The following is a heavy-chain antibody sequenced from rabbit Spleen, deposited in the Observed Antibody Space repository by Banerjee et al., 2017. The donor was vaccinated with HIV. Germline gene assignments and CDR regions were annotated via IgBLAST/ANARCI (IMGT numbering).Heavy chain of an antibody. CDR3: ARDAGSGDYIDGYFNL. CDR1: GFFFSSAYD. Sequence: QQLVESGGGLVKPGASLTLTCKASGFFFSSAYDMCWVRQAPGKGLEWIACMDSESSDSTWYATWAKGGFTISKTSSTTVTLQMTSLTAADTATYFCARDAGSGDYIDGYFNLWGQGTLVTVS. D-gene: IGHD8-1*01. CDR2: MDSESSDST. J-gene: IGHJ4*01. V-gene: IGHV1S40*01.